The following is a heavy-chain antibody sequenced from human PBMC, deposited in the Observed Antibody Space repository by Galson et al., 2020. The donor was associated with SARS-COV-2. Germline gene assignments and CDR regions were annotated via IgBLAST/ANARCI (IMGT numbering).Heavy chain of an antibody. CDR1: GFSLSTSGVG. D-gene: IGHD3-10*01. CDR2: IYWDDDK. CDR3: AHSSPDAYRGVIMKAFDI. V-gene: IGHV2-5*02. J-gene: IGHJ3*02. Sequence: SGPTLVKPTQTLTLTCTFSGFSLSTSGVGVGWIRQPPGKALEWLALIYWDDDKRYSPSLKSRLTITKDTSKNQVVLTMTNMDPVDTATYYCAHSSPDAYRGVIMKAFDIWGQGTMVTVSS.